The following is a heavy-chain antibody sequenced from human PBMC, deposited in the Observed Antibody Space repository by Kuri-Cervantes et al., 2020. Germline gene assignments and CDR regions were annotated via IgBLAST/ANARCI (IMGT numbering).Heavy chain of an antibody. J-gene: IGHJ5*02. Sequence: SGPTLVKPTQTLTLTCTFSGFSLSTSGVGVGWIRQPPGKALEWLALIYWDDDKRYSPSPKSRLTITKDTSKNQVVLTMTNMDPVDTATYYCAHRVAAAGTNWFDPWGQGTLVTVSS. CDR3: AHRVAAAGTNWFDP. CDR1: GFSLSTSGVG. D-gene: IGHD6-13*01. V-gene: IGHV2-5*02. CDR2: IYWDDDK.